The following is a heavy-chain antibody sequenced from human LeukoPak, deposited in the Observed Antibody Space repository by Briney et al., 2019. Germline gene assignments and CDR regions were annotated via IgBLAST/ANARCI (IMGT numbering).Heavy chain of an antibody. CDR3: AKDGPDWGSYFDC. CDR1: GFTVSSNY. Sequence: GGSLRLSCAASGFTVSSNYMSWVRQAPGKGLEWVSVIYSGGSTYYADSVKGRFTISRDNSKNTLYLQMNSLRAEDTAVYYCAKDGPDWGSYFDCWGQGILVTVSS. D-gene: IGHD3/OR15-3a*01. V-gene: IGHV3-53*01. CDR2: IYSGGST. J-gene: IGHJ4*02.